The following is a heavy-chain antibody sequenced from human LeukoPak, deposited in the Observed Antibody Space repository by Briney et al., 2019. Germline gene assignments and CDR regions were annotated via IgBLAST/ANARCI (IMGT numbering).Heavy chain of an antibody. J-gene: IGHJ4*02. CDR2: ITGDAGDT. Sequence: GGSLRLSCAASGLTFNSYAMNWVRQTPVKGLEQRSFITGDAGDTSYADSVKGRFTISRDNSKNTLFLQLNSLSAEDTGVYYCARTTGNGHWLIQFWGQGTLVTVSS. D-gene: IGHD4-23*01. CDR3: ARTTGNGHWLIQF. V-gene: IGHV3-23*01. CDR1: GLTFNSYA.